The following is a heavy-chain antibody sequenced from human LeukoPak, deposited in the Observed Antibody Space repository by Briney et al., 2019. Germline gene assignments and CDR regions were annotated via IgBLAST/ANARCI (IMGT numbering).Heavy chain of an antibody. Sequence: GGSLRLSCAASGFTFSSYWMSWVRQAPGKGLEWVANIKQDGSEKYYVDSVKGRFTISRDNAKNSLYLQMNSLRAEDTAVYYCARARRYSSSWYPWDYWGQGTLVTVSS. CDR3: ARARRYSSSWYPWDY. V-gene: IGHV3-7*01. CDR2: IKQDGSEK. J-gene: IGHJ4*02. D-gene: IGHD6-13*01. CDR1: GFTFSSYW.